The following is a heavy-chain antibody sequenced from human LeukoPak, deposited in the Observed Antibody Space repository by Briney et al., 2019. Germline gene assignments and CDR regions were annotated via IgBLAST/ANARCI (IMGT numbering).Heavy chain of an antibody. V-gene: IGHV4-59*01. CDR3: ARGRYFDWLFDY. CDR2: RYYSGNT. D-gene: IGHD3-9*01. CDR1: GGSIRSYY. J-gene: IGHJ4*02. Sequence: SETLSLTCTVSGGSIRSYYWSCIRQPPGKGLEWIGYRYYSGNTNYNPSLTSRVTMSVDTSKNQFSLNLTSVTAADTAVYYCARGRYFDWLFDYWGQGTLVTVSS.